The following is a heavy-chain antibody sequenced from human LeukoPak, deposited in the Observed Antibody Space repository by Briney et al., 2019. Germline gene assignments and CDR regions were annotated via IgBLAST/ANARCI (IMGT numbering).Heavy chain of an antibody. CDR3: ARDDSHGYHFFDS. CDR1: GFTFSSYS. CDR2: ISGSSSFI. J-gene: IGHJ4*02. V-gene: IGHV3-21*01. D-gene: IGHD3-22*01. Sequence: PGGSLRLSCAASGFTFSSYSMNWIRQAPGKGLEWVSSISGSSSFIYYGDSVKGRVTISRDNGKNSLYLQMNSVRPEDMAVYYCARDDSHGYHFFDSWGRGTLVTVSS.